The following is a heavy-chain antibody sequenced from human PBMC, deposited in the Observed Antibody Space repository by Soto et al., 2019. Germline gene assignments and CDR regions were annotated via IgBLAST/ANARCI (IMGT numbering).Heavy chain of an antibody. D-gene: IGHD3-10*01. CDR2: IVPIFGTT. CDR1: GGTFSSYS. CDR3: AANSLGGGSQGDV. Sequence: ASVKVSCKASGGTFSSYSISWVRQAPGQGLEWMGGIVPIFGTTVYAPRLQGRLTITADGPTSTSYMELSGLTFEDTAVYYCAANSLGGGSQGDVWGQGTTVTVSS. J-gene: IGHJ6*02. V-gene: IGHV1-69*13.